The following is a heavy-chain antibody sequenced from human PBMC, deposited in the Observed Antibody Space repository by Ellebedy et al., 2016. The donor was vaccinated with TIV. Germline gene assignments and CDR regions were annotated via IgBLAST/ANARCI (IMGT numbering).Heavy chain of an antibody. CDR1: GGSISSGGYY. CDR3: ARGRYSSSFDY. D-gene: IGHD5-18*01. CDR2: IYYTGFT. J-gene: IGHJ4*02. Sequence: MPSETLSLTCTVSGGSISSGGYYWSWIRQHPGKGLEWIGYIYYTGFTYYNPTLKSLVNISIDTSKNQFSLRLSPVTPADTAVYYCARGRYSSSFDYWGQGSLVTVSS. V-gene: IGHV4-31*01.